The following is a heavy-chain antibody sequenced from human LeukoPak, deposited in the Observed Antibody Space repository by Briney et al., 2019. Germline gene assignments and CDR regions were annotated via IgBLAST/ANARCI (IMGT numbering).Heavy chain of an antibody. J-gene: IGHJ3*02. CDR3: ARGHRRLILTGSDDAFDT. CDR2: ISAYNGNT. D-gene: IGHD3-9*01. CDR1: GYTFTSYG. Sequence: ASVKVSCKASGYTFTSYGISWVRQAPGQGLEWMGWISAYNGNTNYAQKLQGRVTMTTDTSTSTAYMELRSLRSDDTAVYYCARGHRRLILTGSDDAFDTWGQGTMVTVSS. V-gene: IGHV1-18*01.